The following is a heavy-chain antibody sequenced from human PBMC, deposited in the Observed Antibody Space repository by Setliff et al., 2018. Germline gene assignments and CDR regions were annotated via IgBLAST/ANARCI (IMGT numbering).Heavy chain of an antibody. J-gene: IGHJ4*02. V-gene: IGHV3-23*01. D-gene: IGHD3-3*01. CDR1: GFTFSIYA. CDR3: AKAGGLGFGMDYLDS. Sequence: GGSLRLSCAASGFTFSIYAMAWVRQAPGKGLEWVSIISGDSSFTNHADSVKGRFTISRDRSRSTVYLQMNSLRVEDTAVYFCAKAGGLGFGMDYLDSWGQGTLVTVSS. CDR2: ISGDSSFT.